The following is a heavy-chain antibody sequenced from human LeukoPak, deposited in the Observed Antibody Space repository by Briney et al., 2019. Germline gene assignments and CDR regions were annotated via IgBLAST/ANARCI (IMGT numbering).Heavy chain of an antibody. CDR1: GFTFSSHW. CDR3: ARGSHHFDS. J-gene: IGHJ5*01. Sequence: PGGSLRLSCAAYGFTFSSHWWQWIRQVPGKGLVWVSRINSDGSDTNYADSVKGRFTIYRDNAKNTVYLQMNSLRDEDTAVYYCARGSHHFDSWGQGTLVTVSS. CDR2: INSDGSDT. V-gene: IGHV3-74*01.